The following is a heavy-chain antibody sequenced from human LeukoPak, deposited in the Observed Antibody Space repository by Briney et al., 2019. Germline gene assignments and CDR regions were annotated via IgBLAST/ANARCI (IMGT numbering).Heavy chain of an antibody. J-gene: IGHJ5*02. D-gene: IGHD2-2*02. Sequence: ASVKVSCKASGYSFSGYYIHWVRQAPGQGLEWMGWINPKSGGTRFKENFQGRVTMTRDSSISTAYLELSGLRSDDTAIYYCARADFLYTGLAVATATRYTRMVTWFDPWGQGTLVTVSS. CDR1: GYSFSGYY. CDR3: ARADFLYTGLAVATATRYTRMVTWFDP. V-gene: IGHV1-2*02. CDR2: INPKSGGT.